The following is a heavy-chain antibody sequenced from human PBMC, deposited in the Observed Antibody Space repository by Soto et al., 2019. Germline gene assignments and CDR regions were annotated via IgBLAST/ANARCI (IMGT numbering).Heavy chain of an antibody. V-gene: IGHV4-34*01. CDR2: INHSGST. CDR1: GGSFSGYY. J-gene: IGHJ4*02. Sequence: SETLSLTCAVYGGSFSGYYWSWIRQPPGKGLEWIGEINHSGSTNYNPSLKSRVTISVDTSKNQFSLKLSSVTAADTAVYYCARTTRSPYDYIWGSYRSLFDYWGQGTLVTVSS. D-gene: IGHD3-16*02. CDR3: ARTTRSPYDYIWGSYRSLFDY.